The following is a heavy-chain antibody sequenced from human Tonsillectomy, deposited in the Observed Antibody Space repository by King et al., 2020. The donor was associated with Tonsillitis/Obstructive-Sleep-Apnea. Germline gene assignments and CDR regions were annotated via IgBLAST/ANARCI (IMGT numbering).Heavy chain of an antibody. V-gene: IGHV3-7*04. CDR2: IKQDGSDK. J-gene: IGHJ4*02. CDR1: GFTFSSYR. CDR3: GRFQVGAPFDY. D-gene: IGHD1-26*01. Sequence: VQLVESGGGLVQPGGSLRLSCAASGFTFSSYRMTWVRQAPGKGLEFVANIKQDGSDKYYVDSVKGRFTISRDNAKNSLYLQMNSLRADDTAVYYCGRFQVGAPFDYWGQGTLVTVSS.